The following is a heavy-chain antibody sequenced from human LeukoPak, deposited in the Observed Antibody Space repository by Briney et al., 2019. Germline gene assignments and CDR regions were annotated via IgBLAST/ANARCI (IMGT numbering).Heavy chain of an antibody. J-gene: IGHJ4*02. Sequence: GGSLRLSCAASGFTFSSYGMHWVRQAPGKGLEWVAVISYDGSNKYYADSVKGRFTISRDNSKNTLYLQMNSLRAEDTAVYYCAKNERWLQSHFDYWGQGTLVTVSS. CDR2: ISYDGSNK. D-gene: IGHD5-24*01. CDR3: AKNERWLQSHFDY. V-gene: IGHV3-30*18. CDR1: GFTFSSYG.